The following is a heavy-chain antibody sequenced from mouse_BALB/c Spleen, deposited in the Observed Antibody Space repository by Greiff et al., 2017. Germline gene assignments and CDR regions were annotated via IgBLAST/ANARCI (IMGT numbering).Heavy chain of an antibody. CDR3: ARSAYYGNYGGFYFDY. CDR2: ISYSGST. Sequence: DVKLQESGPSLVKPSQTLSLTCSVTGDSITSGYWNWIRKFPGNKLEYMGYISYSGSTYYNPSLKSRISITRDTSKNQYYLQLNSVTTEDTATYYCARSAYYGNYGGFYFDYWGQGTTLTVSS. J-gene: IGHJ2*01. V-gene: IGHV3-8*02. D-gene: IGHD2-10*01. CDR1: GDSITSGY.